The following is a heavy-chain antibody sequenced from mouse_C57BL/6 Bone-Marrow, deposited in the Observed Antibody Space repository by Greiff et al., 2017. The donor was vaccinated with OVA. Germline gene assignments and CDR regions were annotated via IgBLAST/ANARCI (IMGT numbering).Heavy chain of an antibody. CDR2: ISSGGSYT. D-gene: IGHD1-1*01. J-gene: IGHJ2*01. V-gene: IGHV5-6*01. Sequence: EVQGVESGGDLVKPGGSLKLSCAASGFTFSSYGMSWVRQTPDKRLEWVATISSGGSYTYYPDSVKGRFTISRDNAKNTLYLQMSSLKSEDTAMYYGARPYYYGSSYFDYWGQGTTLTVSS. CDR1: GFTFSSYG. CDR3: ARPYYYGSSYFDY.